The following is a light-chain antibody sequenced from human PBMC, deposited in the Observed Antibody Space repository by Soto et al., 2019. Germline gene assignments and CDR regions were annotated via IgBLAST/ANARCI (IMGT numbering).Light chain of an antibody. CDR2: WAS. CDR3: QHYYSTPRT. CDR1: QSVLYSSNNMNY. V-gene: IGKV4-1*01. J-gene: IGKJ1*01. Sequence: DIVMTQSPDSLAVSLGERATINCKSSQSVLYSSNNMNYLAWYQQKPGQPPKLLIYWASTRESGVPDRFSGSGSGTDFTLPISSLQAEDVAVYYCQHYYSTPRTFGQGTKVEMK.